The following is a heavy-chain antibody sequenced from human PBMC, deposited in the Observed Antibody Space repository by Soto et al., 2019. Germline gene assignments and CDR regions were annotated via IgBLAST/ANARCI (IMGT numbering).Heavy chain of an antibody. V-gene: IGHV3-30*03. CDR3: ARSTSSTLSYYYGMDV. Sequence: QVQLVESGGGVVQPGRSLRLSCAASGFTFSSYGMHWVRQAPGKGLEWVAVISFDGNNKYYADSVEGRFTISRDNSKNTLSLQMNSLRGEDTALYYCARSTSSTLSYYYGMDVW. CDR2: ISFDGNNK. D-gene: IGHD6-6*01. CDR1: GFTFSSYG. J-gene: IGHJ6*01.